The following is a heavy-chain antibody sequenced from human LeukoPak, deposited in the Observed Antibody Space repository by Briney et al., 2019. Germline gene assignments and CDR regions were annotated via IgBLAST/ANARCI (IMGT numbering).Heavy chain of an antibody. J-gene: IGHJ4*02. CDR3: ARHRLEVDFFDY. V-gene: IGHV5-51*01. Sequence: ESLKISCQGSGDTFATYWIAWVRQMPGKGLELMGSIFPFDSDTRYSPSFQGQVTFSADKSINTAFLQWSSLRASDTAMYYCARHRLEVDFFDYWGQGTVVIVSS. D-gene: IGHD2-15*01. CDR2: IFPFDSDT. CDR1: GDTFATYW.